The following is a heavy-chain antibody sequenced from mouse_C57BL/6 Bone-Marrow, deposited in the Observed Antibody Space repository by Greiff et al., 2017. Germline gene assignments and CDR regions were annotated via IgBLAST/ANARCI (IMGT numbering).Heavy chain of an antibody. V-gene: IGHV3-8*01. J-gene: IGHJ2*01. D-gene: IGHD3-1*01. CDR2: ISYSGST. CDR3: ARSQTGHFDY. CDR1: GYSITSDN. Sequence: EVQGEESGPGLAKPSQTLSLTCSVSGYSITSDNWNWIRKFPGNKLEYMGYISYSGSTDYNPYLKSQISITRDTSKSLEYLQFNAVTTDDTAPYYCARSQTGHFDYWGQGTTLTVSS.